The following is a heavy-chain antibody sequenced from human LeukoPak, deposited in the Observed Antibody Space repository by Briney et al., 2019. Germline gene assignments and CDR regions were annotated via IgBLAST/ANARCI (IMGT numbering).Heavy chain of an antibody. CDR1: GYTFISYG. V-gene: IGHV1-46*01. Sequence: ASVKVSCKASGYTFISYGISWVRQAPEQGLEWMGIINPSGGSTSYAQKFQGRVTMTRDMSTRTDYMELSSLRYEDTAVYYCARDVSSTSSWWFDPWGQGTLVIVSS. CDR3: ARDVSSTSSWWFDP. CDR2: INPSGGST. J-gene: IGHJ5*02. D-gene: IGHD2-2*01.